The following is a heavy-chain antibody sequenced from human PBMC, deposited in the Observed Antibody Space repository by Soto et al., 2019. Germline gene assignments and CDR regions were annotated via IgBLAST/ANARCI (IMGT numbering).Heavy chain of an antibody. V-gene: IGHV4-34*01. Sequence: SETLSLTCAVYGGSFSGYYWSWIRQPPGKGLEWIGEINHSGSTNYNPSLKSRVTISVDTSKNQFSLKLSSVTAADTAVYYCARAFKGFYGSGSRHYYYYYYMDVWGKGTTVTVSS. J-gene: IGHJ6*03. D-gene: IGHD3-10*01. CDR2: INHSGST. CDR3: ARAFKGFYGSGSRHYYYYYYMDV. CDR1: GGSFSGYY.